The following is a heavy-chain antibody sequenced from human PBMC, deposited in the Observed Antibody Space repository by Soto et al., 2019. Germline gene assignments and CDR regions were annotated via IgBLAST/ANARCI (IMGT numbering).Heavy chain of an antibody. Sequence: QVQLVESGGGVVQPGRSLRLSCAASGFTFSSYGMHWVRQAPGKGLEWVAVIWYDGSNKYYADSVKGRFTISRDNSKNTLYLQMNSLRAEDTAVYYCARAGYGDYYQNAFDIWGQGTMVTVSS. CDR2: IWYDGSNK. CDR3: ARAGYGDYYQNAFDI. V-gene: IGHV3-33*01. CDR1: GFTFSSYG. J-gene: IGHJ3*02. D-gene: IGHD4-17*01.